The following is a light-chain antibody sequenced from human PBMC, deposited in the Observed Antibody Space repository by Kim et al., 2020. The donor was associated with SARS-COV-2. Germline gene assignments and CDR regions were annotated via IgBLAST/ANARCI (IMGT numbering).Light chain of an antibody. CDR2: YDV. Sequence: QTVTISCSGSSSNIGNNAVNSYQQLPGRAPQILIYYDVRLPSGVAAGCSASKSGASASLPTGGVQHEDEADYYCAAWDDRMNDSVFGGGTQLTVL. CDR1: SSNIGNNA. CDR3: AAWDDRMNDSV. J-gene: IGLJ3*02. V-gene: IGLV1-36*01.